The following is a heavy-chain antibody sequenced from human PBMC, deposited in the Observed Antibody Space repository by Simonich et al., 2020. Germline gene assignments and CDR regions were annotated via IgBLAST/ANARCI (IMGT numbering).Heavy chain of an antibody. CDR1: GFTFSSYA. CDR3: AKDLGERITMIVVVIDAFDI. D-gene: IGHD3-22*01. V-gene: IGHV3-23*01. CDR2: ISGSGGST. J-gene: IGHJ3*02. Sequence: GGGLVQPGGSLRLSCAASGFTFSSYAMSWVRQAPGKGLEWVSAISGSGGSTYYADSVKGRFTISRDNSKNTLYLKKNSLRAEDTAVYYCAKDLGERITMIVVVIDAFDIWGQGTMVTVSS.